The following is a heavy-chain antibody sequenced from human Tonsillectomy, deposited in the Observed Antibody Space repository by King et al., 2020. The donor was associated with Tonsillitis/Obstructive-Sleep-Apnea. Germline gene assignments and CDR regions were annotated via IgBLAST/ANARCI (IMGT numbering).Heavy chain of an antibody. V-gene: IGHV3-30*10. J-gene: IGHJ3*02. D-gene: IGHD5-12*01. CDR1: GFTFSSYT. CDR3: ARVKYSGYNYHYAFDI. Sequence: VKLVESGGGVVQPGRSLRLSCAASGFTFSSYTMHWVRQAPGKGLEWVAVISYDGSNKYYTDSVEGRFTISRDNSKNTLYLQMNSLRAEDTAVYYCARVKYSGYNYHYAFDIWGQGTMVTVSS. CDR2: ISYDGSNK.